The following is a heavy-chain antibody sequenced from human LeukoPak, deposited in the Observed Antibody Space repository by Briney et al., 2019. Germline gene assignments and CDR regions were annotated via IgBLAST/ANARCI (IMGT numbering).Heavy chain of an antibody. V-gene: IGHV4-30-2*01. CDR3: ARQRERNLGFDP. J-gene: IGHJ5*02. D-gene: IGHD1-26*01. Sequence: PSETLSLTCAVSGGSISSGGYSWSWIRQPPGKGLEWIGYIYHSGSTYYNPSLKSRVTISVDRSKNQFSLKLSSVTAADTAVYYCARQRERNLGFDPWGQGTLVTVSS. CDR1: GGSISSGGYS. CDR2: IYHSGST.